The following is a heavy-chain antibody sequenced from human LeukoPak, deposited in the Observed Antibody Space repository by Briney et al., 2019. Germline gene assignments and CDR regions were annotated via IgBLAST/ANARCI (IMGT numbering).Heavy chain of an antibody. V-gene: IGHV3-21*01. CDR2: ISSSSSYI. D-gene: IGHD3-22*01. CDR1: GFTFSRYS. Sequence: MSGGSLRLSCAASGFTFSRYSMNWVRQAPGKGLEWVSSISSSSSYIYYADSVKGRFTISRDNAKNSLYLQMNSLRAEDTAVYYCARDSATLGLSLDYWGQGTLVTVSS. J-gene: IGHJ4*02. CDR3: ARDSATLGLSLDY.